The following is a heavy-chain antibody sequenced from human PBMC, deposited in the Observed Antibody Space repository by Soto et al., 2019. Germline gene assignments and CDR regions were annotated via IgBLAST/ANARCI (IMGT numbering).Heavy chain of an antibody. CDR1: GYTFTSYD. D-gene: IGHD6-6*01. CDR2: INAGNGNT. V-gene: IGHV1-3*01. J-gene: IGHJ6*02. Sequence: ASVKVSCKASGYTFTSYDMHWPRQAPGQRLEWMGWINAGNGNTKYSQKFQGRVTITRDTSASTAYMELSSLRSEDTAVYYCARDSRDSSSSLNYYYYSGMEVWGQGTTVPGS. CDR3: ARDSRDSSSSLNYYYYSGMEV.